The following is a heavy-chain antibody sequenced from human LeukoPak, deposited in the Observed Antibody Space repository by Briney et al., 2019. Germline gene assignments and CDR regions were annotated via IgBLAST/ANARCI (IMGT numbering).Heavy chain of an antibody. V-gene: IGHV3-30*01. CDR1: GFTFSRYA. D-gene: IGHD6-13*01. CDR2: ISNDGSNK. Sequence: PGGSLRLSCAPSGFTFSRYAMQWVRQAPGKGLEWVGVISNDGSNKYYADSVKGRFTISRDNSKNTLYLQMNSPRAEDTAVYYCARGQQLVRGYFDYWGQGTLVTVSS. J-gene: IGHJ4*02. CDR3: ARGQQLVRGYFDY.